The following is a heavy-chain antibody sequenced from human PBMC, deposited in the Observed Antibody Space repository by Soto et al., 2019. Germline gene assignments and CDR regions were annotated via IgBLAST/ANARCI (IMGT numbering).Heavy chain of an antibody. J-gene: IGHJ4*02. V-gene: IGHV4-59*01. CDR3: ARSVAVPGAHIDY. CDR1: GGSISGSY. CDR2: VYYTGST. D-gene: IGHD6-19*01. Sequence: SETLALTCRVSGGSISGSYWSWIRQSPGKGLEWLGYVYYTGSTNYSPSLTSRVSISVDTSKNEFSLRLSSVTAADTAVYFCARSVAVPGAHIDYWGQGTQVTVSS.